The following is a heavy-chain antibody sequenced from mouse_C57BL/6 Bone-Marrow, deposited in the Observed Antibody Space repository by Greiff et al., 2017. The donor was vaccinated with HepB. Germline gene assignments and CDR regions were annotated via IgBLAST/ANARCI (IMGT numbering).Heavy chain of an antibody. D-gene: IGHD2-4*01. Sequence: VQLKQPGAELVKPGASVKLSCKASGYTFTSYWMQWVKQRPGQGLEWIGEIDPSDSYTNYNQKFKGKATLTVDTSSSTAYMQLSSLTSEDSAVYYCAREPVYYDYDAGFDYWGQGTTLTVSS. J-gene: IGHJ2*01. CDR2: IDPSDSYT. CDR1: GYTFTSYW. V-gene: IGHV1-50*01. CDR3: AREPVYYDYDAGFDY.